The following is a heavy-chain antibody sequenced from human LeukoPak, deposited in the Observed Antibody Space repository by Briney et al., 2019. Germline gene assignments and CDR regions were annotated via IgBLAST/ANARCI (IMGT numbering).Heavy chain of an antibody. CDR1: GGSISGYY. D-gene: IGHD6-6*01. CDR2: IYYSGST. Sequence: PLETLSLTCTVSGGSISGYYWSLIRQPPGKGLEWLGYIYYSGSTNYNPSLKSRVTISVDTSKNQFSLKLSSVTAADTAVYYCARDARSSSHFDYWGQGTLVTVSS. J-gene: IGHJ4*02. V-gene: IGHV4-59*01. CDR3: ARDARSSSHFDY.